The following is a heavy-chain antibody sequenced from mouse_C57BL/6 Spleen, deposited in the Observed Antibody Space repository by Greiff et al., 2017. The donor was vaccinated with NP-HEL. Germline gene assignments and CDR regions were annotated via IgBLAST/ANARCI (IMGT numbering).Heavy chain of an antibody. Sequence: DAGGGLVQPKGSLKLSCAASGFSFNTYAMNWVRQAPGKGLEWVARIRSKSNNNATYYADSVKDRFTNSRDDSESMLNLQMNNLKTEETAMYYCVSLAYYSNHWCFDVWGTGTTVTVSS. J-gene: IGHJ1*03. CDR1: GFSFNTYA. D-gene: IGHD2-5*01. V-gene: IGHV10-1*01. CDR3: VSLAYYSNHWCFDV. CDR2: IRSKSNNNAT.